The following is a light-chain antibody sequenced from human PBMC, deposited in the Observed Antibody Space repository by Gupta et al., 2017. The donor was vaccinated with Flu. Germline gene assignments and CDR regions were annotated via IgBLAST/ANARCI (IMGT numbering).Light chain of an antibody. V-gene: IGKV1-27*01. Sequence: PPSLSASVGDRVTITCRASQGISNFLAWYQQKPGKVPKLLIYAASTLQSGVPSRFSGSGSGTDFTLTINSLQPEDVATYYCQKYNSAPQAFGHGTKVDIK. CDR2: AAS. J-gene: IGKJ3*01. CDR3: QKYNSAPQA. CDR1: QGISNF.